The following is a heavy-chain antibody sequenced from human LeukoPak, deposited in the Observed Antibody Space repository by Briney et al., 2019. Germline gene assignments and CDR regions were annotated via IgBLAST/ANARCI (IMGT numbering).Heavy chain of an antibody. CDR3: ARDPNYYDSSGYYYGSWNY. CDR2: ISGSGGST. Sequence: GGSLRLSCAASGFTFSSYGMSWVRQAPGKGLEWVSAISGSGGSTYYADSVKGRFTISRDNSKNTLYLQMNSLRAEDTAVYYCARDPNYYDSSGYYYGSWNYWGQGTLVTVSS. CDR1: GFTFSSYG. V-gene: IGHV3-23*01. D-gene: IGHD3-22*01. J-gene: IGHJ4*02.